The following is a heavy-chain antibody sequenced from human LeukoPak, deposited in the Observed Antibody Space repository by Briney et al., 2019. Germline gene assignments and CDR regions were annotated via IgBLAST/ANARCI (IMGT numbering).Heavy chain of an antibody. D-gene: IGHD3-3*01. CDR1: GGTFSSYA. J-gene: IGHJ6*03. V-gene: IGHV1-69*13. CDR3: ARAGAIFGVVKHYYYYMDV. CDR2: IIPIFGTA. Sequence: SVKVSCKASGGTFSSYAISWVRQAPGQGLEWMGGIIPIFGTANYAQKFQGRVTITADESTSTAYMELSSLRSEDTAVYYCARAGAIFGVVKHYYYYMDVWGKGTTVTVSS.